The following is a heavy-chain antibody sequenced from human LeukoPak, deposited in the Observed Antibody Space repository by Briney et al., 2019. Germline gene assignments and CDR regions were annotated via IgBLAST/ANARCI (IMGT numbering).Heavy chain of an antibody. Sequence: GRSLRLSCAASGFTFSSYAMHWVRQAPGKGLEWVAVISYDGSNKYYADSVKGRFTISRDNSKNTLYLQMNSLRAEDTAVYYCARDIIMVRGVITWGYFDYWGQGTLVTVSS. CDR1: GFTFSSYA. CDR2: ISYDGSNK. J-gene: IGHJ4*02. V-gene: IGHV3-30-3*01. D-gene: IGHD3-10*01. CDR3: ARDIIMVRGVITWGYFDY.